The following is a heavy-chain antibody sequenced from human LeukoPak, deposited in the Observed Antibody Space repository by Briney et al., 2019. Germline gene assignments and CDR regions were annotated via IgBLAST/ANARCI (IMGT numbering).Heavy chain of an antibody. CDR2: ISGSGGST. Sequence: PGGSLRLSCAASGFTFSSYAMSWVRQVPGKGLEWVSAISGSGGSTYYADSVKGRFTISRDNSKNTLYLQMNSLRAEDTAVYYCAKDRHSGSYLALDYWGQGTLVTVSS. V-gene: IGHV3-23*01. CDR1: GFTFSSYA. D-gene: IGHD1-26*01. CDR3: AKDRHSGSYLALDY. J-gene: IGHJ4*02.